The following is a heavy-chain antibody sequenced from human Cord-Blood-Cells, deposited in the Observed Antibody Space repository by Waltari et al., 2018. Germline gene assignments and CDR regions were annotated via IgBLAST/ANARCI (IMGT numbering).Heavy chain of an antibody. V-gene: IGHV1-8*03. Sequence: QVQLVQSGAEVKKPGASVKVSCKASGYTFTSYDINWVRQATGQGLEWMGWMNPNSGNTGYAQKFQGRVTITRNTSISTAYMALSSLRSEDTAVYYCAGKYNWNYGDAFDIWGQGTMVTVSS. CDR2: MNPNSGNT. CDR1: GYTFTSYD. CDR3: AGKYNWNYGDAFDI. D-gene: IGHD1-7*01. J-gene: IGHJ3*02.